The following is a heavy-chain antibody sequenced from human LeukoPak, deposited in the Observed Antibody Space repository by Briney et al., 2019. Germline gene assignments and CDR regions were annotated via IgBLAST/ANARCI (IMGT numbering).Heavy chain of an antibody. V-gene: IGHV3-48*03. J-gene: IGHJ1*01. CDR2: ISSSGSTI. CDR1: GITFSSYE. D-gene: IGHD3-22*01. Sequence: GGSLRLSCAASGITFSSYEKNWVRQAPGKGLEWVSFISSSGSTIYYADSVKGRFTISRDNAKNSLYLQMNSLRAEDTAVYYCARGLRYYDSSGYPEYFQHWGQGTLVTVSS. CDR3: ARGLRYYDSSGYPEYFQH.